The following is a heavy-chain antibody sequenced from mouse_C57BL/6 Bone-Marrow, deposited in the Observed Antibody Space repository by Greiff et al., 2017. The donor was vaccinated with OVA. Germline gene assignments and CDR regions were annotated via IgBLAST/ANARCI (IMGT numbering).Heavy chain of an antibody. CDR1: GYAFSSSW. D-gene: IGHD2-12*01. V-gene: IGHV1-82*01. CDR2: IYPGDGDT. J-gene: IGHJ4*01. CDR3: ARGGYRVIWDY. Sequence: VQLQQSGPELVKPGASVKISCKASGYAFSSSWMNWVKQRPGKGLEWIGRIYPGDGDTNYNGKFKGKATLTADKSSSTAYMQLSSLTSEDSAVYFCARGGYRVIWDYWGQGTSVTVSS.